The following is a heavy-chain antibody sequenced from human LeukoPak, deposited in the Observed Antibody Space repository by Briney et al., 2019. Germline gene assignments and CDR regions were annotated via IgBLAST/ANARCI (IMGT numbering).Heavy chain of an antibody. CDR1: GYNFINYW. CDR3: ARQMTTATTEGIYCDF. Sequence: AESLKISCKGSGYNFINYWIGWVRQMPGKGPEWMGAIYPGNSGARYSPSFQRQVTISAGKSINTAYLQGSSLQASDTAMYYCARQMTTATTEGIYCDFWGQGTLVTVSS. V-gene: IGHV5-51*01. D-gene: IGHD4-11*01. CDR2: IYPGNSGA. J-gene: IGHJ4*02.